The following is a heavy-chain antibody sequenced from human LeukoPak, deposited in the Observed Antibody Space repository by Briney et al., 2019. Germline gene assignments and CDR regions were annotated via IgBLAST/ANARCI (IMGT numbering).Heavy chain of an antibody. D-gene: IGHD5-18*01. CDR1: GGSVSSHY. J-gene: IGHJ5*02. V-gene: IGHV4-4*07. CDR3: ARVDTAMVRRRYNWFDP. Sequence: PSETLSLTCTVSGGSVSSHYWSWIRQPVGKGLEWIGRIYNSGSVNDNPSLRSRVTMSLDTSKNQFSLRLRSMTAADTAVYYCARVDTAMVRRRYNWFDPWGQGTLVTVSS. CDR2: IYNSGSV.